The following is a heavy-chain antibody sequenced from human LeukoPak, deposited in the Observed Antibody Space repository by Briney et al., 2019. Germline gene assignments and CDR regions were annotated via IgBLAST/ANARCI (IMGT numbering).Heavy chain of an antibody. D-gene: IGHD1-26*01. CDR1: GFTFSSYW. J-gene: IGHJ6*03. Sequence: GGSLRLSCAASGFTFSSYWMHWVRQAPGEGLVWVSRINSDGSSTSYADSVKGRFTISRDNAKNTLYLQMNSLRAEDTAVYYCARKAGGSYYMDVWGKGTTVTVSS. CDR3: ARKAGGSYYMDV. CDR2: INSDGSST. V-gene: IGHV3-74*01.